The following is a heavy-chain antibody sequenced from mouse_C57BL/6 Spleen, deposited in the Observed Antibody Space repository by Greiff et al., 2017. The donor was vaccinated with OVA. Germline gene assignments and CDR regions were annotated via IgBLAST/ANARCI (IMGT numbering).Heavy chain of an antibody. J-gene: IGHJ3*01. CDR2: IDPDNGGT. CDR3: TTHQLRTKGFAY. CDR1: GFNFNDDY. D-gene: IGHD3-2*02. V-gene: IGHV14-4*01. Sequence: VQLQQSGAELVRPGASVKLSCTASGFNFNDDYMHWVQQRPEQGLEWIGWIDPDNGGTDYASHFQGQATITVDTSSNTAYLPLRILTSEDTDVYDCTTHQLRTKGFAYWGQGTPVTVSS.